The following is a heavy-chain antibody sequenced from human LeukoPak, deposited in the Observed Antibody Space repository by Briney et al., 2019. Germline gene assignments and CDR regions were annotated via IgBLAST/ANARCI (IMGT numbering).Heavy chain of an antibody. CDR1: GFTFSSYS. V-gene: IGHV3-21*01. D-gene: IGHD3-10*01. CDR3: AGGDGSGSYYGY. CDR2: ISSSSSYI. Sequence: GGSLRLSCAASGFTFSSYSMNWVRQAPGKGLEWVSSISSSSSYIYYADSVKGRFTISRDNAKNSLYLQMNSPRAEDTAVYYCAGGDGSGSYYGYWGQGTLVTVSS. J-gene: IGHJ4*02.